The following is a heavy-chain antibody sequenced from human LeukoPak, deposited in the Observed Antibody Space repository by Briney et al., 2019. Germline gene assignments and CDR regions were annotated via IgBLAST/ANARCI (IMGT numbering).Heavy chain of an antibody. CDR3: ARGFSSSPYFDY. D-gene: IGHD6-6*01. CDR2: ITGSSSYI. CDR1: GFTFSTYY. J-gene: IGHJ4*02. V-gene: IGHV3-21*01. Sequence: PGGSLRLSCAASGFTFSTYYMNWVRQAPGKGLEWVSFITGSSSYIYYTDSVKGRFTISRDNAKNSLFLQMNSLRDEDTAVYYCARGFSSSPYFDYWGQRTLVTVSS.